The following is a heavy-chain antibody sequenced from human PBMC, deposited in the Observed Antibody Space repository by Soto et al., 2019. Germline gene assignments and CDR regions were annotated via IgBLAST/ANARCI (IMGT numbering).Heavy chain of an antibody. Sequence: EVQLVESGGGLIQPGGSLRLSCAASGFSVGTNYMSWVRQAPGKGLEWVSVIYSGDSTYYADSVKGRLTITRDSSKNTLYLQMNSLRAEDTAVYYCARDHGLGYCSGGRCQSAFDIWGQGTTVTVSS. CDR2: IYSGDST. D-gene: IGHD2-15*01. V-gene: IGHV3-53*01. CDR1: GFSVGTNY. J-gene: IGHJ3*02. CDR3: ARDHGLGYCSGGRCQSAFDI.